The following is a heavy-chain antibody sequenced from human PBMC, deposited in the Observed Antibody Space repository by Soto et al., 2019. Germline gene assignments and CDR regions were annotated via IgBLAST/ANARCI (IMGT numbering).Heavy chain of an antibody. CDR3: AKDQAAGGTISRYFQD. V-gene: IGHV3-23*01. CDR1: GFTFSSYA. Sequence: GGSLRLSCEASGFTFSSYAMSWVRQAPGQGLEWVSGISGGGGTTYYADSMKGRFTISRDNSKNTLYLQVNSLRAEDTAVYYCAKDQAAGGTISRYFQDWGKGTLGTVST. CDR2: ISGGGGTT. J-gene: IGHJ1*01. D-gene: IGHD6-13*01.